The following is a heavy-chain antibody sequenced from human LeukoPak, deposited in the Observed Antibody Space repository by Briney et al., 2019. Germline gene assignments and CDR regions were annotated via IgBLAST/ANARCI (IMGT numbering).Heavy chain of an antibody. D-gene: IGHD3-22*01. CDR3: ARGDSGSYYDSSGSLSYYFDY. J-gene: IGHJ4*02. CDR1: GGSISSYY. CDR2: IYYSGST. V-gene: IGHV4-59*01. Sequence: SETLSLTCTVSGGSISSYYWSWIRQPPGKGLEWIGNIYYSGSTNYNPSLKSRLTISVDTSKNQFSLKLSSVPAADTAVYYCARGDSGSYYDSSGSLSYYFDYWGQGTLVPVSS.